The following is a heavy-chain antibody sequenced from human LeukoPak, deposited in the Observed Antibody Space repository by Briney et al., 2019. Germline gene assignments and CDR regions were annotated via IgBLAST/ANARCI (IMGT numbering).Heavy chain of an antibody. CDR2: IYTSGST. Sequence: SETLSLTCTVSGGSISSGSYYWSWIRQPAGKGLEWIGRIYTSGSTNYNPSLKSRVTMSVDTSKNQFSLKLSSVTAADTAVYYCARCGSGSYHFDYWGQGTLVTVSS. CDR3: ARCGSGSYHFDY. D-gene: IGHD3-10*01. V-gene: IGHV4-61*02. J-gene: IGHJ4*02. CDR1: GGSISSGSYY.